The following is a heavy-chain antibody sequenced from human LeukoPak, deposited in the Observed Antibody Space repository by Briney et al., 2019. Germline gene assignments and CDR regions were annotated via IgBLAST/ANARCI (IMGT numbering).Heavy chain of an antibody. CDR1: GFTFSSYR. V-gene: IGHV3-74*01. Sequence: GGSLRLFCAASGFTFSSYRMHWVRQAPGKGLVWVSRINSDGRSTSYADSVKGRFTISRDNAKNTLYLQMNSLRAEDTAVYYCASYSSGWDAFDIWGQGTMVSVSS. J-gene: IGHJ3*02. CDR2: INSDGRST. CDR3: ASYSSGWDAFDI. D-gene: IGHD6-19*01.